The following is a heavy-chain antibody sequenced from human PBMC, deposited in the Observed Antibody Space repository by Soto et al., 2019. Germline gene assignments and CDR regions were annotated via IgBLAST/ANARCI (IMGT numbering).Heavy chain of an antibody. CDR3: AKDLSVITFGAEPGDYFDY. D-gene: IGHD3-16*01. CDR1: GFTFSSYA. V-gene: IGHV3-23*01. CDR2: ISGSGGST. Sequence: GGSLRLSCAASGFTFSSYAMSWVRQAPGKGLEWVSAISGSGGSTYYADSVKGRFTISRDNSKNTLYLQMNSLRAEDTAVYYCAKDLSVITFGAEPGDYFDYWGQGTLVTSPQ. J-gene: IGHJ4*02.